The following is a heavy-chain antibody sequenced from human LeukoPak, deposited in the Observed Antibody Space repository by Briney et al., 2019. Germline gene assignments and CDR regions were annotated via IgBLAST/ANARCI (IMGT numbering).Heavy chain of an antibody. V-gene: IGHV4-34*01. CDR2: INHSGST. CDR1: GGSFSGCY. Sequence: SETLSLTCAVYGGSFSGCYWSWIRQPPGKGLEWIGEINHSGSTNYNPSLKSRVTISVDTSKNQFSLKLSSVTAADTAVYYCARDRAAADYWGQGTLVTVSS. CDR3: ARDRAAADY. J-gene: IGHJ4*02. D-gene: IGHD6-13*01.